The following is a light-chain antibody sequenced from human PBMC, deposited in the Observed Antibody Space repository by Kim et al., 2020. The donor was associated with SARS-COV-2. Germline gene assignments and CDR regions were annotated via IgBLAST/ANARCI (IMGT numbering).Light chain of an antibody. Sequence: VTLTCTLSSGHSTYGIACHQQQPEKGLRHLMKVYSDGSHTKGDGIPDRFSGSSSGAERYLTSSSLQSDDEAEYYCQTCGEGIEGIFGGGTQLTVL. CDR3: QTCGEGIEGI. V-gene: IGLV4-69*01. J-gene: IGLJ2*01. CDR1: SGHSTYG. CDR2: VYSDGSH.